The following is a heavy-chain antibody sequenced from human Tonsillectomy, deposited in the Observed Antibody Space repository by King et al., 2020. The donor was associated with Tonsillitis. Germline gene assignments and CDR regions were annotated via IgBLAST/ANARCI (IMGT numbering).Heavy chain of an antibody. V-gene: IGHV4-31*03. J-gene: IGHJ3*02. CDR1: GGSISSGGYY. Sequence: QLQESGPGLVKPSQTLSLNCTVSGGSISSGGYYWSWIRQHPGKGLEWIGYIYYSGSTYYNPSLKSRVTISVDTSKNQFSLKLSSVTAADTAVYYCARDYDSSGFAYFDIWGQGTMVTVSS. CDR3: ARDYDSSGFAYFDI. CDR2: IYYSGST. D-gene: IGHD3-22*01.